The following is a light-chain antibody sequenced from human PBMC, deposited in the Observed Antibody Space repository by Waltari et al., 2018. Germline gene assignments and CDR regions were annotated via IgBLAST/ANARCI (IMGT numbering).Light chain of an antibody. CDR1: SSDVGADYY. CDR2: DVN. V-gene: IGLV2-11*01. Sequence: QSALTQPPSVSGSPGQSVTISCTGTSSDVGADYYVSWYQQPPGKAPKFIIYDVNKGASGVPDRCSGSKSGNTASLTISGLLTVDEADYYGSAYAGTPTYVVFGGGTRLTVL. CDR3: SAYAGTPTYVV. J-gene: IGLJ2*01.